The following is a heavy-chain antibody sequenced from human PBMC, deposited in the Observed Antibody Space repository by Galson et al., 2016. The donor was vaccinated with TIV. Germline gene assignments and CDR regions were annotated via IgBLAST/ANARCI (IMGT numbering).Heavy chain of an antibody. D-gene: IGHD3-22*01. Sequence: SLRLSCAASGFTLNNYPVSWVRQAPGQGLRWVSHITTTGRSIYYADSVRGRFTVSRDYSNNTVHLQMSSLRADDTAVYFCAKMDSSGFDYVRRFDFWGQGTLATVSS. CDR2: ITTTGRSI. CDR3: AKMDSSGFDYVRRFDF. CDR1: GFTLNNYP. J-gene: IGHJ4*02. V-gene: IGHV3-23*01.